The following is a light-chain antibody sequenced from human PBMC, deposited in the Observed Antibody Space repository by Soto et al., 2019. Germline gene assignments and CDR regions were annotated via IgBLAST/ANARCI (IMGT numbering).Light chain of an antibody. V-gene: IGKV3-20*01. CDR3: QQYSSSPPEFT. Sequence: EIVLTQSPGTLSLSPGERATLSCRASQSISSNYLAWYQQRPGQAPRLLIFGASYRPTGIPDRFSGSGSGTDFTLTISRLEPEEFAVYYCQQYSSSPPEFTFGPGTRVDSK. J-gene: IGKJ3*01. CDR2: GAS. CDR1: QSISSNY.